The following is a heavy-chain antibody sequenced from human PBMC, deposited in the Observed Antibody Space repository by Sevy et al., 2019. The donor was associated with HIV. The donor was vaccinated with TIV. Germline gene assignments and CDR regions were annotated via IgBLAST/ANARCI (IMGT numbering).Heavy chain of an antibody. D-gene: IGHD3-22*01. Sequence: ASVKVSCKASGYTFTSYGISWLRQAPGQGLEWMGWISAYNGNTNYAQKLQGRVTMTTDTSTSTAYMELRSLRSDDTAVYYCARDPLYYYDSSGKIFDYWGQGTLVTVSS. J-gene: IGHJ4*02. CDR2: ISAYNGNT. CDR1: GYTFTSYG. CDR3: ARDPLYYYDSSGKIFDY. V-gene: IGHV1-18*01.